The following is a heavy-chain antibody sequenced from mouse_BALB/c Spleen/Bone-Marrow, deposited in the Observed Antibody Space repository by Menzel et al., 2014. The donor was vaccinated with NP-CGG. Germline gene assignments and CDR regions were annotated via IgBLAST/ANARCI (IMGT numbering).Heavy chain of an antibody. CDR3: ARFGYDYALDY. V-gene: IGHV3-8*02. D-gene: IGHD2-2*01. Sequence: VQLKESGPSLVKPSQTLSLTCSVTGDSITRGYWNWIRKFPGNKLEYMGYISYSGSTYYNPSLKSRISITRDTSKDQYYLQLKSVTTEDTATYYCARFGYDYALDYWGQGTSVTVSS. CDR2: ISYSGST. J-gene: IGHJ4*01. CDR1: GDSITRGY.